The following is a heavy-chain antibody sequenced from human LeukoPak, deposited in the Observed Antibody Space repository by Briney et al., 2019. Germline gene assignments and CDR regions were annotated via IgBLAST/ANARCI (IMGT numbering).Heavy chain of an antibody. Sequence: GGSLRLSCAASGFPFSDYSMNWVRQAPGKGLEWVSYLSSSGNAYYADSVKGRFTFSRDNSKNSLYLQMTSLRAEDTAVYYCASGRGSYSPDYWGQGTLVTVSS. D-gene: IGHD1-26*01. CDR2: LSSSGNA. CDR3: ASGRGSYSPDY. V-gene: IGHV3-69-1*02. CDR1: GFPFSDYS. J-gene: IGHJ4*02.